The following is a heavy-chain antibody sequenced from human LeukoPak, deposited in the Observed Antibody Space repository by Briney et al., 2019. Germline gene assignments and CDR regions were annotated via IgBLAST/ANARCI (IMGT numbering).Heavy chain of an antibody. D-gene: IGHD6-19*01. J-gene: IGHJ4*02. Sequence: SETLSLTCAVYGGSFSGYYWSWVRQPPGKGREWIGEINHSGSTNYNPSLKSRVTISIDTSKNQFSLKLSSVTAADTAVYYCADTNYSSDDYWGQGTLVTVSS. V-gene: IGHV4-34*01. CDR1: GGSFSGYY. CDR2: INHSGST. CDR3: ADTNYSSDDY.